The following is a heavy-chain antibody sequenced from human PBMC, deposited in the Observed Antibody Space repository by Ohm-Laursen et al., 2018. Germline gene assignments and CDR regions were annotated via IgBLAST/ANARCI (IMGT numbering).Heavy chain of an antibody. CDR2: INSDGSST. J-gene: IGHJ4*02. CDR3: ARVGLSRTFDY. V-gene: IGHV3-74*01. D-gene: IGHD3-16*02. Sequence: GSLRLSCSASGFTFSSYWMHWVRQAPGKGLVWVSRINSDGSSTSYADSVKGRFTISRDNAKNTLYLQMNSLRAEDTAVYYCARVGLSRTFDYWGQGTLVTVSS. CDR1: GFTFSSYW.